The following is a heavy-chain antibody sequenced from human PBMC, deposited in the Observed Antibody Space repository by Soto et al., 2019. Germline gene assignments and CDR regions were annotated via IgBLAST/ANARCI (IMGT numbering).Heavy chain of an antibody. CDR2: IIPIFHIT. V-gene: IGHV1-69*13. D-gene: IGHD5-12*01. Sequence: SVKVSCKASGDTLSRHGISWVRQAPGQGLEWMGGIIPIFHITNYAQKFQGRLMITADESTRTAYMDLSRLGYDDSAVYFCVRVRVASIPLNYDMDVWGQGTRVTVSS. CDR1: GDTLSRHG. J-gene: IGHJ6*02. CDR3: VRVRVASIPLNYDMDV.